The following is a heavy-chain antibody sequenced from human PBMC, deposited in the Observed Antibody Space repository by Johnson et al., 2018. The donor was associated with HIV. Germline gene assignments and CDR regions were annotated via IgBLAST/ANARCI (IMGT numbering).Heavy chain of an antibody. D-gene: IGHD3-22*01. J-gene: IGHJ3*02. CDR1: GFSFSDYA. Sequence: QLVESGGGLVQPGRSLRLSCAASGFSFSDYAMSWVRQAPGKGLEWVLAISGSGGTTYYADSVRGRFTVSRDNSRDTLYLQMNSLRAEDTAVYYCAKGRSMYYYDSSGWGGAFDIWGQGTRVTVSS. CDR2: ISGSGGTT. V-gene: IGHV3-23*04. CDR3: AKGRSMYYYDSSGWGGAFDI.